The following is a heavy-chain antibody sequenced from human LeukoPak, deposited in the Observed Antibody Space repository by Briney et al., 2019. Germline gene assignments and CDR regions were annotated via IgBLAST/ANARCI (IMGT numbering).Heavy chain of an antibody. J-gene: IGHJ4*02. CDR3: AAAYCSGGSCYSGWGY. CDR2: ISSSSSTI. V-gene: IGHV3-48*04. Sequence: PGGSLRLSCAASGFTFSSYSMNWVRQAPGKGLEWVSYISSSSSTIYYADSVKGRFTISRDNAKHSLYLQMNSLRAEDTAVYYCAAAYCSGGSCYSGWGYWGQGTLVTVSS. CDR1: GFTFSSYS. D-gene: IGHD2-15*01.